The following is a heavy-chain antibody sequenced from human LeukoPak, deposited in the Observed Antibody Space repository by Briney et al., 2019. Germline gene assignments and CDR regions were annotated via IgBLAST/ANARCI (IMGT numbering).Heavy chain of an antibody. Sequence: GGSLRLSCAASGFTFSSYGMHWVRQAPGKGLEWVAVISYDGSNKYYADSVKGRFTISRDNSKNTLYLQMNSLRAEDTAVYYCSSIAEYYFDYWAREPWSPSPQ. CDR3: SSIAEYYFDY. V-gene: IGHV3-30*03. CDR2: ISYDGSNK. J-gene: IGHJ4*02. D-gene: IGHD6-13*01. CDR1: GFTFSSYG.